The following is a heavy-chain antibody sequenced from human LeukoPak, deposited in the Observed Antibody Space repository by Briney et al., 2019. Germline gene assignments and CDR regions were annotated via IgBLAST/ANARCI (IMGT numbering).Heavy chain of an antibody. CDR2: ISGSGGST. Sequence: GGSLRLSCAASGFTFSSYAMSWVRQAPGKGLEWVSAISGSGGSTYYADSVKGRFTISRDNSKNTLYLQMNSLRAEDTAVYYCAKERPVYCSGGSCYLDYWGQGTLVTVSS. CDR3: AKERPVYCSGGSCYLDY. V-gene: IGHV3-23*01. J-gene: IGHJ4*02. CDR1: GFTFSSYA. D-gene: IGHD2-15*01.